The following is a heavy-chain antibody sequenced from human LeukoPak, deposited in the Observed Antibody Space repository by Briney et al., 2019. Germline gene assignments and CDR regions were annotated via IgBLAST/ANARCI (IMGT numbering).Heavy chain of an antibody. CDR1: GYTFTTYG. CDR2: ISTFNGHT. CDR3: ARVDTVNYYYYMDV. J-gene: IGHJ6*03. D-gene: IGHD5-18*01. Sequence: ASVKVSCKASGYTFTTYGISWVRQAPGHGLEWMGWISTFNGHTNYEQSRQDRVTMTTDTSTSTVYMELSSLISDDTAVYYCARVDTVNYYYYMDVWGKGTPVTVSS. V-gene: IGHV1-18*01.